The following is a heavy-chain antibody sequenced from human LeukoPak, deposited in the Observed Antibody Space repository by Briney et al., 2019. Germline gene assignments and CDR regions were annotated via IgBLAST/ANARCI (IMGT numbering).Heavy chain of an antibody. CDR3: ARGHPHGWELYLDY. J-gene: IGHJ4*02. Sequence: WGSLRLSCAASGLTFNIFWMHWVRQVPGKGLVWVSHINSDGTTTNYADSVKGRFTISRDNAGNTLSLQMNSLRAEDTAVYYCARGHPHGWELYLDYWGQGTLVTVSS. D-gene: IGHD1-26*01. CDR2: INSDGTTT. V-gene: IGHV3-74*01. CDR1: GLTFNIFW.